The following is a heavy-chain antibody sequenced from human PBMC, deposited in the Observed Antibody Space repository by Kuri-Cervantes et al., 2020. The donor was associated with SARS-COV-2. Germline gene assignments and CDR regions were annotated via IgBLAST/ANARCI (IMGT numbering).Heavy chain of an antibody. Sequence: ASVKVSCKASGYTFISYAMHWVRQAPGQRLEWMGWINAGNGNTNYSQKFQGRVTITRDTSASTAYMELSSLRSDDTAVYYCASVLYCNNSSCHTYYYYGMDVWGKGTTVTVSS. CDR2: INAGNGNT. J-gene: IGHJ6*04. CDR1: GYTFISYA. V-gene: IGHV1-3*01. CDR3: ASVLYCNNSSCHTYYYYGMDV. D-gene: IGHD2-2*01.